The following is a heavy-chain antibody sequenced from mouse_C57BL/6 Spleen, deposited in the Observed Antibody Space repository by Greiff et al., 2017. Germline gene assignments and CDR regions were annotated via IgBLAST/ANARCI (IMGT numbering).Heavy chain of an antibody. CDR3: AQDDVDYYAMDY. CDR1: GFTIKNTY. CDR2: IGPANGST. D-gene: IGHD2-12*01. Sequence: EVQLQQSVAELVRPGASVKFSCTASGFTIKNTYMHWVKQKPEQGLEWIGRIGPANGSTNYAPNFQGKATITADTSANTAYLQLSSLTSEDPAIYYCAQDDVDYYAMDYWGQGTSVTVSS. V-gene: IGHV14-3*01. J-gene: IGHJ4*01.